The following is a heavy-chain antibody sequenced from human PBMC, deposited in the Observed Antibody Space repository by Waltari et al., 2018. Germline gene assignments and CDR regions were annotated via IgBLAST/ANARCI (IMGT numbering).Heavy chain of an antibody. D-gene: IGHD1-26*01. CDR1: GGSFRGYY. J-gene: IGHJ2*01. CDR2: INHSGST. CDR3: ARALGSYWYFDL. V-gene: IGHV4-34*01. Sequence: QVQLQQWGAGLLQPSETRSLTCAVYGGSFRGYYWRWLRQPPGKGLEWIGEINHSGSTNYNPSLKSRVTISVDTSKNQFSLKLSSVTAADTAVYYCARALGSYWYFDLWGRGTLVTVSS.